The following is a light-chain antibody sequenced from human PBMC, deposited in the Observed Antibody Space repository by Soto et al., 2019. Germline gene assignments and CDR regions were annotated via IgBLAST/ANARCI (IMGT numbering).Light chain of an antibody. CDR2: EVS. Sequence: QSALTHPPSASGYPGQSVTISCTGTSSDVGGYNYVSWYQQHPGKAPKLMIYEVSKRPSGVPDRFSGSKSGNTASLTVSGLQAEDEADYYCSSYAGSNNPVVFGGGTQLTVL. V-gene: IGLV2-8*01. CDR1: SSDVGGYNY. J-gene: IGLJ2*01. CDR3: SSYAGSNNPVV.